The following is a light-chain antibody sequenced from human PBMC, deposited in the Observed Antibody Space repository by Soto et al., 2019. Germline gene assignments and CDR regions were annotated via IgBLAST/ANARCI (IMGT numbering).Light chain of an antibody. Sequence: QSALTQPASVSGSPGQSITISCIGTSSDVGGYNYVSWYQQHPGKTPKVMIYDVSNRPSGVSDRFSGSKSGNTASLTISGLQAEDEADYYCSSYTISTTLVFGGGTKLTVL. CDR1: SSDVGGYNY. V-gene: IGLV2-14*01. CDR2: DVS. CDR3: SSYTISTTLV. J-gene: IGLJ2*01.